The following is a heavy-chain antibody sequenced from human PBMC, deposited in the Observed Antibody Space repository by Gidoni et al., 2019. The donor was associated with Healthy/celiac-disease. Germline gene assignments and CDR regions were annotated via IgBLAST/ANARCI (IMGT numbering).Heavy chain of an antibody. D-gene: IGHD6-13*01. CDR3: AKDRLSSSWYFSHDY. Sequence: EVQLLESGGGLVQPGGSLRLSCAASGFPFSSYAMSWVRQAPGKGLEWVSAIRGSGGRTYYADSVKGRFTISRDNSKNTLYLQMNSRRAEDTAVYYCAKDRLSSSWYFSHDYWGQGTLVTVSS. J-gene: IGHJ4*02. V-gene: IGHV3-23*01. CDR1: GFPFSSYA. CDR2: IRGSGGRT.